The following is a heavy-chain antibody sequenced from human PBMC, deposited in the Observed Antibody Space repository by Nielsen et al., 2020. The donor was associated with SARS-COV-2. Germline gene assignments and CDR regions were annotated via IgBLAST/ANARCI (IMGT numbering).Heavy chain of an antibody. CDR2: INGNGDTT. CDR1: KFTFNSYA. V-gene: IGHV3-23*01. CDR3: ANGPGSWDY. D-gene: IGHD1-26*01. J-gene: IGHJ4*02. Sequence: GESLKISCAASKFTFNSYAMSWVRQAPGKGLEWVSAINGNGDTTYYADSVKGRFIISRDNSKNTLYLEMNSLRADDTAVYYCANGPGSWDYWGQGTLVTVSS.